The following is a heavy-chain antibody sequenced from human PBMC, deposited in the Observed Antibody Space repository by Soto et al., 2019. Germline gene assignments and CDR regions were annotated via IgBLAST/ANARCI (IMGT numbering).Heavy chain of an antibody. J-gene: IGHJ5*02. D-gene: IGHD6-19*01. V-gene: IGHV3-30-3*01. Sequence: QVQLVESGGGVVQPGRSLRLSCAASGFTFSSYAMQWVRQAPGKGLEWVAVISYDGSNKYYADSVKGRFTISRDNSKNTLYLQMNSLRAEDTAVYYCARDLRQWLVQNWFDPWGQGTLVTVSS. CDR3: ARDLRQWLVQNWFDP. CDR1: GFTFSSYA. CDR2: ISYDGSNK.